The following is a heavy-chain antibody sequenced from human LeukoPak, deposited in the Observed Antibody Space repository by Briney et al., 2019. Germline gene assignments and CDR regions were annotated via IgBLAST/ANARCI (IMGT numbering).Heavy chain of an antibody. D-gene: IGHD1-26*01. CDR1: GGSISSYY. V-gene: IGHV4-59*01. CDR3: TRGTTGWELLQGYYFDY. J-gene: IGHJ4*02. Sequence: KPSETLSLTCTVSGGSISSYYWGWIRQPPGKGLEWIGYIYYSGSTNYNPSLKSRVTISVDTSKNQFSLKLSSVTAADTAVYYCTRGTTGWELLQGYYFDYWGQGTLVTVSS. CDR2: IYYSGST.